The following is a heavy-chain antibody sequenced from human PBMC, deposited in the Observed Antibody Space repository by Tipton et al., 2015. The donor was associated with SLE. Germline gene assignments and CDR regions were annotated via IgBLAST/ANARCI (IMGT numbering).Heavy chain of an antibody. J-gene: IGHJ6*03. Sequence: GLVKPSETLSLTCAVYGGSFETYYWTWVRQPPGKGLEWIGEINQAIGTNYNPSLKSRVTISVDTSKNQFSLKLSSVTAADTAVYYCARGDYYDSSGYYYVGYYYYYMDVWGKGTTVTVSS. D-gene: IGHD3-22*01. V-gene: IGHV4-34*01. CDR3: ARGDYYDSSGYYYVGYYYYYMDV. CDR2: INQAIGT. CDR1: GGSFETYY.